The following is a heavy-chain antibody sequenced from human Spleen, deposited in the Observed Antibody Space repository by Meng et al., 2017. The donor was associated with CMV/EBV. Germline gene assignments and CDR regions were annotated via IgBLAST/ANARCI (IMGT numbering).Heavy chain of an antibody. CDR2: ISGSGGTT. J-gene: IGHJ6*02. V-gene: IGHV3-23*01. D-gene: IGHD2-2*01. Sequence: GGSLRLSCAASGFSFSGSAMNWVRQGPGKGLEWVSTISGSGGTTYYADSVKGRFTISRDNSKNTLYLQMNSLRAEDSAVYFCAKGAMLVPGGFYYNMDVWGQETTVTVSS. CDR3: AKGAMLVPGGFYYNMDV. CDR1: GFSFSGSA.